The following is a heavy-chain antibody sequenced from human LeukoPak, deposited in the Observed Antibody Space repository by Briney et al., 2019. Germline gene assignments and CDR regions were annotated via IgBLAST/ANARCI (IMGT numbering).Heavy chain of an antibody. J-gene: IGHJ5*02. Sequence: GGSLRLSCAASGFAFSSYWMSWVRQAPGKGLEWVANIKQDGSEKYYVDSVKGRFTISRDNAKNSLYLQMNSLRAEDTALYYCARDHLARRGLYGSSSPWGQGTLVTVSS. CDR3: ARDHLARRGLYGSSSP. CDR1: GFAFSSYW. CDR2: IKQDGSEK. V-gene: IGHV3-7*03. D-gene: IGHD6-13*01.